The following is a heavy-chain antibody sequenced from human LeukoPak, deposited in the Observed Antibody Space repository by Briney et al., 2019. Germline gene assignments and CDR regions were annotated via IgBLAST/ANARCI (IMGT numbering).Heavy chain of an antibody. Sequence: GSLRLSCAASGFTVSSNYMSWVRQAPGKGLEWVSVIYSGGSTYYADSVKGRFTISRDNSKNTLYLQMNSLRAEDTAVYYCARESSIAAAGTRYAWGQGTLVTVS. J-gene: IGHJ4*02. CDR3: ARESSIAAAGTRYA. D-gene: IGHD6-13*01. CDR1: GFTVSSNY. V-gene: IGHV3-66*01. CDR2: IYSGGST.